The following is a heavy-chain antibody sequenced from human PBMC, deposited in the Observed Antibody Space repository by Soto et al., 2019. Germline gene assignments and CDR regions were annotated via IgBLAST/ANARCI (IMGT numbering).Heavy chain of an antibody. CDR2: ISYDGSNK. D-gene: IGHD6-19*01. Sequence: GSLSLSCSASGFTFMIYGMHWVRQAPGEGLEGVAVISYDGSNKYYGYSXKGLXTXXXXXXKDXXYLQMNSLRAEDTAVYYCAKDPKASGWLNYFDYWGQGTLVTVSS. CDR1: GFTFMIYG. CDR3: AKDPKASGWLNYFDY. J-gene: IGHJ4*02. V-gene: IGHV3-30*18.